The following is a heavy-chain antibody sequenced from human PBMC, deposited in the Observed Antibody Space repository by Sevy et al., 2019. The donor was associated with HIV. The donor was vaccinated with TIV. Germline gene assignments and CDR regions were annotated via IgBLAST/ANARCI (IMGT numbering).Heavy chain of an antibody. CDR3: ARGYYDFWSGHYRRDAFDI. V-gene: IGHV1-18*01. CDR1: GYTFTSYG. J-gene: IGHJ3*02. D-gene: IGHD3-3*01. Sequence: ASVKVSCTASGYTFTSYGISWVRQAPGQGLEWMGWISAYNGNTNYAQKLQGRVTLTTDTSTSTAYMELRSLRSDDTAVYYCARGYYDFWSGHYRRDAFDICGQGTMVTVSS. CDR2: ISAYNGNT.